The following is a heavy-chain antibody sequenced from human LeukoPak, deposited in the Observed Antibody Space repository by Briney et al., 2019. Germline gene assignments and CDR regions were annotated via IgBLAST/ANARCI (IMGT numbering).Heavy chain of an antibody. J-gene: IGHJ6*03. V-gene: IGHV3-15*01. Sequence: MPGGSLRLSCAASGFTFSNYYMSWIREAPGKGLEWVGRIKNKTDGGTTDYAAPVKGRFTISRDDSKNTLYLQMDSLRAEDTAVYYCARPDYDFWTGSLGGHYMDVWGKGTTVTVPS. D-gene: IGHD3-3*01. CDR2: IKNKTDGGTT. CDR1: GFTFSNYY. CDR3: ARPDYDFWTGSLGGHYMDV.